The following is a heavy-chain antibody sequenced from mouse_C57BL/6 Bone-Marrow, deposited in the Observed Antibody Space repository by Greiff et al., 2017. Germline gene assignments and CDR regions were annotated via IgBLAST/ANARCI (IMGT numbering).Heavy chain of an antibody. V-gene: IGHV1-18*01. CDR3: ARSARQLRLGDD. D-gene: IGHD3-2*02. CDR1: GYTFTDYN. CDR2: INPNNGGT. Sequence: EVQLQQSGPELVKPGASVKIPCKASGYTFTDYNMDWVKQSHGKSLEWIGDINPNNGGTIYNQKFKGKATLTVDKSSSTAYMELRSLTSKDTAVYYCARSARQLRLGDDWGQGTSVTVSS. J-gene: IGHJ4*01.